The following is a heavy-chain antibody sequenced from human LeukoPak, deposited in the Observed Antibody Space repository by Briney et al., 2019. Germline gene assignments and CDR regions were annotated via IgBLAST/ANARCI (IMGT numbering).Heavy chain of an antibody. CDR2: IYHSGST. J-gene: IGHJ4*02. V-gene: IGHV4-30-2*01. CDR3: ARDQSGSSSSLDY. D-gene: IGHD6-6*01. CDR1: GGSISSGGYY. Sequence: SQTLSLTCTVSGGSISSGGYYWSWIRQPPGKGLEWIGYIYHSGSTYYNPSLKSRVTISVDRSKNQFSLKLSSVTAADTAVYYCARDQSGSSSSLDYWGQGTLVTVSS.